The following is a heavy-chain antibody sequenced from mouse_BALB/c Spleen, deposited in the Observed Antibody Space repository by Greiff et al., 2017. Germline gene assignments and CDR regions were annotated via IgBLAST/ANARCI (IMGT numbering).Heavy chain of an antibody. CDR1: GFSLTDYG. J-gene: IGHJ4*01. D-gene: IGHD2-1*01. CDR2: IWGGGST. CDR3: AKPPNGNYFYAMDY. Sequence: VKLVESGPGLVAPSQSLSITCTVSGFSLTDYGVSWIRQPPGKGLEWLGVIWGGGSTYYNSALKSRLSISKDNSKSQVFLKMNSLQTDDTAMYYCAKPPNGNYFYAMDYWGQATSVTVSS. V-gene: IGHV2-6-5*01.